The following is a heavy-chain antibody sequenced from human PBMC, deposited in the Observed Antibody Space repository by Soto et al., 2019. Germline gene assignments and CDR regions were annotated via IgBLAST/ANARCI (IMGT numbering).Heavy chain of an antibody. CDR2: IYYSGST. CDR1: GGSISSYY. V-gene: IGHV4-59*08. J-gene: IGHJ6*03. CDR3: ARQGSGYYYYMDV. Sequence: SETLSLTCTVSGGSISSYYWSWIRQPPGKGLEWIGYIYYSGSTNYNPSLKSRVTISVDTSKNQFSLKVSSVTAADTAVYYCARQGSGYYYYMDVWGKGTTVTVSS.